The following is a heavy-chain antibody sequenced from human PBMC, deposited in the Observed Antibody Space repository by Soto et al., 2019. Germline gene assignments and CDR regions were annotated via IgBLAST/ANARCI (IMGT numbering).Heavy chain of an antibody. V-gene: IGHV1-69*12. D-gene: IGHD4-17*01. Sequence: QVQLVQSGAEVKKPGSSVKVSCKASGGSLSNYGISWVRQAPGQGLEWMGAIIPVFGTPNYAQKFQDRVTITADESTTAVYIEARSLTSENTAVYYCARGEATKIVVTTYYAMDVWGQGTTVTVSS. CDR2: IIPVFGTP. J-gene: IGHJ6*02. CDR3: ARGEATKIVVTTYYAMDV. CDR1: GGSLSNYG.